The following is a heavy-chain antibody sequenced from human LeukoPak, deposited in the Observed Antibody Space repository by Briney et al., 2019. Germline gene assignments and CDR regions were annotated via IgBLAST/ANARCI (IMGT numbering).Heavy chain of an antibody. CDR3: ARVLEAAAFDY. CDR1: GFTFSSYS. Sequence: GGSLRLSCAASGFTFSSYSMNWVRQAPGKGLEWVSSISDRSKYTYYADSLKGRFTISRDNAKNSLFLQMHSLRAEDTAVYYCARVLEAAAFDYWGQGTLVTVSS. V-gene: IGHV3-21*01. D-gene: IGHD6-13*01. CDR2: ISDRSKYT. J-gene: IGHJ4*02.